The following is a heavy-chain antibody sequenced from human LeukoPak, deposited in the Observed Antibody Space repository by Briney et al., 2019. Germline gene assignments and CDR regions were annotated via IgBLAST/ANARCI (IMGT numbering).Heavy chain of an antibody. Sequence: PSQTLSLTCTVSGGSISSGGYYWSWIRQHPGKGLEWIGYIYYSGSTYYNPSLKSRVTISVDTSKNQFSLKLSSVTAADPAVYYCARVVVATKTKEVYFDYWGQGTLVTVSS. CDR3: ARVVVATKTKEVYFDY. V-gene: IGHV4-31*03. D-gene: IGHD5-12*01. CDR2: IYYSGST. CDR1: GGSISSGGYY. J-gene: IGHJ4*02.